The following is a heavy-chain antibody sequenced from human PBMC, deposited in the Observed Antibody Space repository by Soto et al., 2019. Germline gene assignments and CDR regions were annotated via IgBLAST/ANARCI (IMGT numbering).Heavy chain of an antibody. CDR1: GYTFTSYA. CDR2: INAGNGNT. J-gene: IGHJ4*02. V-gene: IGHV1-3*01. Sequence: WASVKVSCKASGYTFTSYAMHWVRQAPGQRLEWMGWINAGNGNTKYSQKFQGRVTITRDTSASTAYMELSSLRSEDTAVYYCARDGGRWLQNPFGYWGQGTLVTVSS. D-gene: IGHD5-12*01. CDR3: ARDGGRWLQNPFGY.